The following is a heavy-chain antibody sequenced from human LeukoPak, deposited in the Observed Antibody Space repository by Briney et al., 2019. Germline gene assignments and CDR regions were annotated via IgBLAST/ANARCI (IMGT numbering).Heavy chain of an antibody. CDR1: GFTFSSYA. CDR3: ARDGGQQLSYAFDI. V-gene: IGHV3-48*04. J-gene: IGHJ3*02. D-gene: IGHD6-13*01. CDR2: ISSSGSTI. Sequence: GGSLRLSCAASGFTFSSYAMHWVRQAPGKGLEWVSYISSSGSTIYYADSVKGRFTISRDNAKNSLYLQMNSLRAEDTAVYYCARDGGQQLSYAFDIWGQGTMVTVSS.